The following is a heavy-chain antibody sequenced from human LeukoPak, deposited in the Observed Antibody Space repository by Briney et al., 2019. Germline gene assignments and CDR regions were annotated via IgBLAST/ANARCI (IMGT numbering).Heavy chain of an antibody. V-gene: IGHV1-2*02. CDR3: TRANVHTAMPYDY. J-gene: IGHJ4*02. CDR1: GYTFTDYY. CDR2: INPDSGGT. D-gene: IGHD5-18*01. Sequence: VSVKVSCKASGYTFTDYYLHWVRQAPGQGLEWMGWINPDSGGTNCAPKFQGRVTMTRDTSISTAYMELSRLTSDDTAVYYCTRANVHTAMPYDYWGQGALVTVSS.